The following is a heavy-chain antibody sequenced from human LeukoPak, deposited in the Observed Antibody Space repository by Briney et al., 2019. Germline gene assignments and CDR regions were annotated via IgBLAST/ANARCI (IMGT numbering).Heavy chain of an antibody. Sequence: APVKVSCKVSGYTLTELSMHWVRQAPGKGLEWMGGFDPEDGETIYAQKFQGRVTMTEDTSTDTAYMELSSLRSEDTAVYYCATGYRAAAGYFDYWGQGTLVTVSS. CDR3: ATGYRAAAGYFDY. CDR2: FDPEDGET. J-gene: IGHJ4*02. D-gene: IGHD6-13*01. V-gene: IGHV1-24*01. CDR1: GYTLTELS.